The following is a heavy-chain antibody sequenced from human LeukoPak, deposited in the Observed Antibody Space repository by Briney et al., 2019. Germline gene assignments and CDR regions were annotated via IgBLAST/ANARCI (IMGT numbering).Heavy chain of an antibody. CDR1: GGSISSGSYY. V-gene: IGHV4-61*02. CDR2: IYPSGST. CDR3: ARGGMITFGGVIVEN. Sequence: PSGTLSLTCTVSGGSISSGSYYWSWIRQPAGKGLEWIGRIYPSGSTNYNPSLKSRVTISVDTSKNQFSLKLSSVTAADTAVYYCARGGMITFGGVIVENWGQGTLVTVSS. D-gene: IGHD3-16*02. J-gene: IGHJ4*02.